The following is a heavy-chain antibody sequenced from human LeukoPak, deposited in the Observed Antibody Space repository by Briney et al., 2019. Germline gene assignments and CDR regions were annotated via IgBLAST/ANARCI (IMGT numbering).Heavy chain of an antibody. J-gene: IGHJ3*02. CDR1: GGSISSYY. V-gene: IGHV4-59*12. CDR3: ARGRFVDVWELLRDDAFDI. D-gene: IGHD1-26*01. Sequence: SETLSLTCTVSGGSISSYYWSWIRQPPGKGLEWIGYIYYSGSTNYNPSLKSRVTISVDTSKNQFSLKLSSVTAADTAVYYCARGRFVDVWELLRDDAFDIWGQGTMVTVSS. CDR2: IYYSGST.